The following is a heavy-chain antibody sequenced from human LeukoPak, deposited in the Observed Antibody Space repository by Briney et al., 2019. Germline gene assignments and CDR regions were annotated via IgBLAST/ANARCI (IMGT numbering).Heavy chain of an antibody. CDR1: GFNFNGYW. D-gene: IGHD1-14*01. CDR3: ARDWAGGFDP. J-gene: IGHJ5*02. V-gene: IGHV3-7*01. CDR2: TKEDESEK. Sequence: AGGSLRLSCVASGFNFNGYWMSWVRQAPGKGLEWVAKTKEDESEKYYVDSVKGRFTISKDNARNSLYLQMNSLKAEDTAVYYCARDWAGGFDPWGQGTLVTVSS.